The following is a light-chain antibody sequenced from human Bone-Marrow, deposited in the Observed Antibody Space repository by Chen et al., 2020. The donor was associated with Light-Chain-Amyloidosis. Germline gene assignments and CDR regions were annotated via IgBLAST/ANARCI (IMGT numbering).Light chain of an antibody. CDR2: EVS. CDR1: SSDVGSYNL. J-gene: IGLJ2*01. V-gene: IGLV2-23*02. Sequence: QSALTQPASVSWSSGQSITISCTGTSSDVGSYNLVSWYQQHPGKAPKLMIYEVSKRPSGVSNRFAGYRSRNTASLAISGPQAEDEADYCCCSYAGRSTGGVGGGTKLTVL. CDR3: CSYAGRSTGG.